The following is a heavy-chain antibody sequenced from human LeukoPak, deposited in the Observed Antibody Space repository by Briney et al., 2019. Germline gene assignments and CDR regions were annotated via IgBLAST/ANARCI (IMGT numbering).Heavy chain of an antibody. CDR1: GGSISSYY. J-gene: IGHJ2*01. CDR3: ARRGSGLSFWYFDL. V-gene: IGHV4-59*08. CDR2: IYFSGST. D-gene: IGHD6-19*01. Sequence: SETLSLTCTVSGGSISSYYWSWMRQPPGKGLEWIGYIYFSGSTNYNPSLKSRVTISVDTSKNQFSLKLSSVTAADTAVYYCARRGSGLSFWYFDLWGRGTLVTVSS.